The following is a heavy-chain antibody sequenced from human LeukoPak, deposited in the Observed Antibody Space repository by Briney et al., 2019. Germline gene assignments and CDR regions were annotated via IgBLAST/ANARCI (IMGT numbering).Heavy chain of an antibody. V-gene: IGHV4-34*01. Sequence: SETLSLTCAVYGGSFSGDYWSWIRQPPGKGLEWIGEINHSGSTNYNPSLKSRVTISVDTPKNQFSLKLSSVTAADTAVYYCARGVGAFFWSGPKYYLDYWGQGTLVTVSS. J-gene: IGHJ4*02. CDR3: ARGVGAFFWSGPKYYLDY. CDR1: GGSFSGDY. CDR2: INHSGST. D-gene: IGHD3-3*01.